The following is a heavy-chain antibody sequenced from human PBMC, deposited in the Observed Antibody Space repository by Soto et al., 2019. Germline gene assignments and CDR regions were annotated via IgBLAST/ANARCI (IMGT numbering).Heavy chain of an antibody. CDR1: GYTFTSYG. Sequence: QVQLVQSGAEVKKPGASVKVSCKASGYTFTSYGISWVRQAPGQGLEWMGWISAYNGNTNYAQKLQGRVTMTTDTSTSTVYMELRSLRSDDTAVYYCARGGYYYDSSGPEEPLDYWGQGTLVTVSS. D-gene: IGHD3-22*01. V-gene: IGHV1-18*01. CDR2: ISAYNGNT. CDR3: ARGGYYYDSSGPEEPLDY. J-gene: IGHJ4*02.